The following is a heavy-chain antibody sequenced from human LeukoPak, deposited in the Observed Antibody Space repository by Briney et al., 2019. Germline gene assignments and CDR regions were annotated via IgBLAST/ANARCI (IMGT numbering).Heavy chain of an antibody. CDR3: ARDRPYFEEYYFDY. D-gene: IGHD3-9*01. V-gene: IGHV3-21*01. Sequence: PGGPLRLSCAASGFTFSNHGMNWVRQAPGKGLEWVSSISSSSSYIYYADSVKGRFTISRNNAKNSLYLQMNSLRAEDTAVYYCARDRPYFEEYYFDYWGQGTLVTVSS. CDR1: GFTFSNHG. CDR2: ISSSSSYI. J-gene: IGHJ4*02.